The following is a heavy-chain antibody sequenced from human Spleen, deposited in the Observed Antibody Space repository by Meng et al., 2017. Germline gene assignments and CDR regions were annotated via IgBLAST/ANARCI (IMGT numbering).Heavy chain of an antibody. CDR3: ARDEDISAAGKLFGDY. Sequence: QVQLGQPGDEVKKPGASVKVSCKPSGYNFPDYYIHWVRRAPGQGLEWMGRINPKSGDTHYAQRFQGRVTMTGDTSISTAYMELSGLRSDDTAMYYCARDEDISAAGKLFGDYWGQGTLVTVSS. CDR2: INPKSGDT. V-gene: IGHV1-2*06. CDR1: GYNFPDYY. J-gene: IGHJ4*02. D-gene: IGHD6-13*01.